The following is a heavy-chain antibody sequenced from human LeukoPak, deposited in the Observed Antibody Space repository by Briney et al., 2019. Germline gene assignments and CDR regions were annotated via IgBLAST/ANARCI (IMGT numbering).Heavy chain of an antibody. D-gene: IGHD3-10*01. V-gene: IGHV5-51*01. CDR1: GYRFSNNC. CDR2: ICLGDSDT. J-gene: IGHJ4*02. Sequence: GESLKISCKASGYRFSNNCIGWVRQMPGEGLEWMGIICLGDSDTRYSPSFQGQVIISVDTSIDTAYLQWSSLKASDTAMYYCARAVDGTLWWGQGTLVTVSS. CDR3: ARAVDGTLW.